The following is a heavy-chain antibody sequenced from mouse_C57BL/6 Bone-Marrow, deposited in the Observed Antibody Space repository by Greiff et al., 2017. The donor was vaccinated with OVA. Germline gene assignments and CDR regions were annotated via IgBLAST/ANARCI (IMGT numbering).Heavy chain of an antibody. CDR3: ARTGLYYGNYEGFDY. CDR1: GYTFTSYW. D-gene: IGHD2-1*01. V-gene: IGHV1-72*01. J-gene: IGHJ2*01. CDR2: IDPNSGGT. Sequence: QVQLKQPGAELVKPGASVKLSCKASGYTFTSYWMHWVKQRPGRGLEWIGRIDPNSGGTKYNEKFKSKATLTVDKHSSTAYMQLSSLTSEDSAVCYCARTGLYYGNYEGFDYWGQGTTLTVSS.